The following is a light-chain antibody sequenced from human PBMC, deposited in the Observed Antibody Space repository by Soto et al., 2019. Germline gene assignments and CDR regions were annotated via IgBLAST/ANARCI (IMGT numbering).Light chain of an antibody. CDR2: DAS. CDR3: QQYDSSSQT. CDR1: QNISVW. J-gene: IGKJ2*01. V-gene: IGKV1-5*01. Sequence: DIPMTQSPSTLSASVGDGVTITCRASQNISVWLAWYQQRPGKAPKFLIYDASSLETGVPSRFSGSGSGTEFTLTIRSLQPDDFATYYCQQYDSSSQTFGQGTKLEIK.